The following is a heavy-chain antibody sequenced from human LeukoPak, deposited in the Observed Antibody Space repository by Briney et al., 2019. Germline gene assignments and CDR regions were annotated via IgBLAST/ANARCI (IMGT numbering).Heavy chain of an antibody. Sequence: GGSLRLSCAASGFTVSSNFMTWVRQAPGKGLEWVSIIYSGGSKYYADSVKGRFTISRDKSKNTVSLQMNSLRAEDTAVYYCARSPEAGGYWGQETLVTVSS. J-gene: IGHJ4*02. CDR3: ARSPEAGGY. CDR2: IYSGGSK. V-gene: IGHV3-66*01. CDR1: GFTVSSNF. D-gene: IGHD6-19*01.